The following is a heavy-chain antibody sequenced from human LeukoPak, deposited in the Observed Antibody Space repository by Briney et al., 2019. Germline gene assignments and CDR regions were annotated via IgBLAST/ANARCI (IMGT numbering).Heavy chain of an antibody. CDR1: GGSISSSSYY. CDR3: ARRSGYYPYYFDY. V-gene: IGHV4-39*01. J-gene: IGHJ4*02. CDR2: IYYSGST. Sequence: SETLSLTCSVSGGSISSSSYYWGWIRQPPGKGLEWIGSIYYSGSTYYNSSLKSRVTISVDTSKNQFSLKLSSVAAADTAVYYCARRSGYYPYYFDYWGQGTLVTVSS. D-gene: IGHD3-3*01.